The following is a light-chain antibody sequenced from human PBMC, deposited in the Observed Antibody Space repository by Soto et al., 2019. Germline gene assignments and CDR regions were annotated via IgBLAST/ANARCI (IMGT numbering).Light chain of an antibody. CDR2: DNN. Sequence: QSVLTQPPSVSAAPGQKVTISCSGSSSNIGNNYVSWYQQLPGTAPKLLIYDNNKRPSGIPDRFSGYKSGTSATLGITGLQTGDEADYYCGTWDSSLGAYWVFGGGTKVTVL. J-gene: IGLJ3*02. CDR1: SSNIGNNY. CDR3: GTWDSSLGAYWV. V-gene: IGLV1-51*01.